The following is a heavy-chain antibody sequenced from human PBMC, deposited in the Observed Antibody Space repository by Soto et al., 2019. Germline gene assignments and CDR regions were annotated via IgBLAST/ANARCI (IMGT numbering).Heavy chain of an antibody. Sequence: GESLKISCKGSGYSFTSYWIGWVRQMPGKGLEWMGIIYPGDSDTRYSPSFQGQVTISADKSISTAYLQWSSLKASDTAMYYCARLPIPYKYSSGWLPIDYWGQGTLVTVSS. CDR1: GYSFTSYW. D-gene: IGHD6-19*01. V-gene: IGHV5-51*01. CDR2: IYPGDSDT. CDR3: ARLPIPYKYSSGWLPIDY. J-gene: IGHJ4*02.